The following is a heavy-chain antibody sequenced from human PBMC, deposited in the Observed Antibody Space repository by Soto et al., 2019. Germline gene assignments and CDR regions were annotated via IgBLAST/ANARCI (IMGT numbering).Heavy chain of an antibody. J-gene: IGHJ4*02. D-gene: IGHD5-12*01. V-gene: IGHV3-48*01. CDR2: ISGSSSTI. CDR1: GFTFSGYS. CDR3: ARVQYSDYADY. Sequence: GGSLRLSCAVSGFTFSGYSMNWVRQAPGKGLEWLSYISGSSSTIYYADPVKGRFTISRDNAKNSLYLQMNSLRAEDTAVYYCARVQYSDYADYWGQGTLVTVSS.